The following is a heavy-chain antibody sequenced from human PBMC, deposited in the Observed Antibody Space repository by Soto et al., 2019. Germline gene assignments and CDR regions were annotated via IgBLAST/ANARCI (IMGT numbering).Heavy chain of an antibody. Sequence: SETLSLTCTVSGGSISSGGYYWSWIRQHPGKGLEWIGYIYYSGSTYYNPSLKSRVTISVDTSKNQFSLKLSSVTAADTAVYYCARDNGYGCNSDGENGAFDIWGQGTMVPVSS. V-gene: IGHV4-30-4*08. CDR3: ARDNGYGCNSDGENGAFDI. CDR2: IYYSGST. D-gene: IGHD4-17*01. J-gene: IGHJ3*02. CDR1: GGSISSGGYY.